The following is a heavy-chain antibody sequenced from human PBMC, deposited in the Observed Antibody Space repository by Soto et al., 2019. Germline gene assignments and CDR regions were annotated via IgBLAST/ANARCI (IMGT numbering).Heavy chain of an antibody. CDR1: GFSLITSGVG. V-gene: IGHV2-5*01. D-gene: IGHD3-22*01. CDR3: AHTPVQPYYDSTNPVY. CDR2: IYWNDDK. Sequence: SRPTPVNPTQTLTLTFPISGFSLITSGVGVGLIRQPPGKALEWLALIYWNDDKRYSPSLKSRLTITKDTSKNQVVLTMTNMDPVDTATYYCAHTPVQPYYDSTNPVYWGQGTLVTV. J-gene: IGHJ4*02.